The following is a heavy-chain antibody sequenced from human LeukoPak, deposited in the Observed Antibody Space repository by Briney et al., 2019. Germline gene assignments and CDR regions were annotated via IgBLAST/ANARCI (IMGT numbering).Heavy chain of an antibody. Sequence: GGSLRLSCAASGFTFNNYAMSWVCQAPGKGMEWVSDISGSGGSTYYADSVKGRFTISRDKSKNTLYLQMNSLRVEDTAIYYCAKERSGWSAVFDSWGQGNLVTVSS. D-gene: IGHD6-19*01. CDR3: AKERSGWSAVFDS. CDR2: ISGSGGST. CDR1: GFTFNNYA. V-gene: IGHV3-23*01. J-gene: IGHJ5*01.